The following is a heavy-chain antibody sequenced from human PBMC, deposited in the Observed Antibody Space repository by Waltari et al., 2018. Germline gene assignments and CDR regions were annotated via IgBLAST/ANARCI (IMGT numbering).Heavy chain of an antibody. J-gene: IGHJ4*02. Sequence: QVQLVQSGAEVKKPGASVKVSCKASGYTFTGYYMHWVRQAPGQGLEWMGRSNPNSGGTNYARKFQGRVTMTRETSISTAYMELSRLRSDDTAVYYCARVPRRDTSCLYYWGQGTLVTVSS. CDR3: ARVPRRDTSCLYY. V-gene: IGHV1-2*06. CDR2: SNPNSGGT. D-gene: IGHD2-2*01. CDR1: GYTFTGYY.